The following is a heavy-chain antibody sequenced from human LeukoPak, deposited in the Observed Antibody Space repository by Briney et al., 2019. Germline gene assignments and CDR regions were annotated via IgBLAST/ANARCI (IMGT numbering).Heavy chain of an antibody. CDR1: GYTFTSNY. D-gene: IGHD3-16*01. V-gene: IGHV1-46*01. CDR3: ARRPNANSFDY. J-gene: IGHJ4*02. CDR2: ISPSGGST. Sequence: ASVKVSCKAFGYTFTSNYMHWVRQAPGHGPEWMGVISPSGGSTTYAQTFQGRVTLTRDMSTSTDYLELSSLRSEDTAVYYCARRPNANSFDYWGQGTLVTVSS.